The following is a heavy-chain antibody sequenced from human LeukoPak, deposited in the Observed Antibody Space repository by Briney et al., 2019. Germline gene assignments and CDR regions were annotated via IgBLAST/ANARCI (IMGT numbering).Heavy chain of an antibody. CDR3: ATPLESYWGFDN. V-gene: IGHV1-24*01. J-gene: IGHJ4*02. Sequence: ASVKVSCKVSGYTLTELSMHWVRQAPGKGLEWMGGFDPEDGETIYAQKFQGRVTMTEDTSTDTAYMELSSLRSEDTAVYYCATPLESYWGFDNGGRGPRVTVPS. CDR2: FDPEDGET. CDR1: GYTLTELS. D-gene: IGHD1-26*01.